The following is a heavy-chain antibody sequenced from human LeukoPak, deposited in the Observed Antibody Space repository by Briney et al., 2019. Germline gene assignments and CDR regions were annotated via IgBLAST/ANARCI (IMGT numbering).Heavy chain of an antibody. CDR2: ISAYNGNT. J-gene: IGHJ4*02. Sequence: ASVKVSCKASGYTFTSYGISWVRQAPGQGLEWMGWISAYNGNTNYAQKFQGRVTMTRDTSISTAYMELSRLRSDDTAVYYCARDSAAGNVGFDYWGQGTLVTVSS. CDR3: ARDSAAGNVGFDY. D-gene: IGHD6-13*01. V-gene: IGHV1-18*01. CDR1: GYTFTSYG.